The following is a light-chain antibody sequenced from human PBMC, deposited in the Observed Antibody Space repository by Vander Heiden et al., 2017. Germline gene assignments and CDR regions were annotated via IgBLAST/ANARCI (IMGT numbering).Light chain of an antibody. J-gene: IGKJ1*01. CDR2: AAS. V-gene: IGKV3-15*01. CDR3: QHYNNCPWT. CDR1: QSVGGN. Sequence: EIMMTQSPATLSVSPWHRDTLSSRASQSVGGNLAWYQQKPGQAPRLLCYAASTRATGIPSGFSGSGSGTEFTLTISSLQSEDFAIYYCQHYNNCPWTVGQGAKVEIK.